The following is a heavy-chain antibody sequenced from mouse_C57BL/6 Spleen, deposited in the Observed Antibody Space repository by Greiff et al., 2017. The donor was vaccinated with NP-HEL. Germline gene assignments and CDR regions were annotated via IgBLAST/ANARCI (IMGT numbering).Heavy chain of an antibody. D-gene: IGHD4-1*01. CDR2: INYDGSST. V-gene: IGHV5-16*01. Sequence: DVMLVESEGGLVQPGSSMKLSCTASGFTFSDYYMAWVRQVPEKGLEWVANINYDGSSTYYLDSLKSRFIISRDNAKNILYLQMSSLKSEDTATYYCARDLGLYFDYWGQGTTLTVSS. CDR3: ARDLGLYFDY. J-gene: IGHJ2*01. CDR1: GFTFSDYY.